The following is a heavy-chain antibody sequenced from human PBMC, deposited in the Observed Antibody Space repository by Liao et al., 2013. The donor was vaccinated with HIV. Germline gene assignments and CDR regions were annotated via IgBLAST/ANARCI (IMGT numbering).Heavy chain of an antibody. D-gene: IGHD2-2*02. V-gene: IGHV4-4*07. CDR3: ARDRSSSLGYCSSSTCYTFASAFDI. CDR2: IYTSGTT. CDR1: GGSISSYS. J-gene: IGHJ3*02. Sequence: QVQLQESGPGLVKASETLSLTCTVSGGSISSYSWNWIRQSAGKRLEWIGRIYTSGTTSYNPSLKSRITMSVDTSKRQFSLKLSSVTAADTAFYYCARDRSSSLGYCSSSTCYTFASAFDIWGQGTVVTVSS.